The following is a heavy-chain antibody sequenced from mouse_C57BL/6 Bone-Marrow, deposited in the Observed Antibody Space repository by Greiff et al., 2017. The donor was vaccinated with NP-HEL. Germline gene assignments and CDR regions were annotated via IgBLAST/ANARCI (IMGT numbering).Heavy chain of an antibody. D-gene: IGHD1-1*01. V-gene: IGHV1-64*01. Sequence: QVQLQQPGAELVKPGASVKLSCKASGYTFTSYWMHWVKQRPGQGLEWIGMIHPNSGSTNYNEKFKSKATLTVDKSSSTAYMQLSSLTSEDSAVYYCARTGSRTYDAMDYWGQGTSVTVSS. J-gene: IGHJ4*01. CDR3: ARTGSRTYDAMDY. CDR2: IHPNSGST. CDR1: GYTFTSYW.